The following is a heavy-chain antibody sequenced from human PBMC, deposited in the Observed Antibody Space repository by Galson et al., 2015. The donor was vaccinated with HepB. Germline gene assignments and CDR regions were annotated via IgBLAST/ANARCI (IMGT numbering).Heavy chain of an antibody. CDR3: ARARAGTHYLDY. CDR1: GFTFDTYD. J-gene: IGHJ4*02. Sequence: SLRLSCAASGFTFDTYDMHWVRQAAGGGLEWVSGTDTPGNPYSPDSLRGRFTISRDNAKNSLYLQMNSLTGGDTAVYYCARARAGTHYLDYWGQGALVTVSS. CDR2: TDTPGNP. V-gene: IGHV3-13*05. D-gene: IGHD6-19*01.